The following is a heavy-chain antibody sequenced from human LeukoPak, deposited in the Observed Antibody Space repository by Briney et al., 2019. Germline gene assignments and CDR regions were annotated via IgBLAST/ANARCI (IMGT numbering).Heavy chain of an antibody. CDR3: ARDLLGDTVTTRRCDY. J-gene: IGHJ4*02. CDR1: GFTFSSYS. CDR2: ISSSSSYI. V-gene: IGHV3-21*01. D-gene: IGHD4-17*01. Sequence: GGSLRLSCAASGFTFSSYSMNWVRQAPGKGLEWVSSISSSSSYIYYADSVKGRFTISGDNAKNSLYLQMNSLRAEDTAVYYCARDLLGDTVTTRRCDYWGQGTLVTVSS.